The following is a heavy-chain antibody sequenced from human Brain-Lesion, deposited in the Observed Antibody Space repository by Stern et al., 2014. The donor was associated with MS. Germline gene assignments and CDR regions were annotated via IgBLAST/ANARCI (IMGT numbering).Heavy chain of an antibody. J-gene: IGHJ4*02. CDR1: GYSFTSDW. Sequence: EVQLVASGAEVKKPGESLRISCQGSGYSFTSDWISWVRQMPGKGLERMGRIDPSDSNPNYSPSFQGHVTISADKSINTAYLDWRSLKASDTAMYYCARHMGEGLSIDYWGQGTLVTVSS. D-gene: IGHD3-16*01. CDR2: IDPSDSNP. CDR3: ARHMGEGLSIDY. V-gene: IGHV5-10-1*03.